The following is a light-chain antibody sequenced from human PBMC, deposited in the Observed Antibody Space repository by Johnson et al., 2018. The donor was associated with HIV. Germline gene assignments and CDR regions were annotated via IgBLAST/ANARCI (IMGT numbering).Light chain of an antibody. V-gene: IGLV1-51*01. Sequence: QSVLTQPPSVSAAPGQKVTFSCSGSTSNIGNNDVSWYRHLPGTAPTLLIYDNYKRPSGIPDRFSGSKSGTSATLDITGLQTGDEADYYCGTWDSSLSVYVFATGTKVTVL. J-gene: IGLJ1*01. CDR3: GTWDSSLSVYV. CDR2: DNY. CDR1: TSNIGNND.